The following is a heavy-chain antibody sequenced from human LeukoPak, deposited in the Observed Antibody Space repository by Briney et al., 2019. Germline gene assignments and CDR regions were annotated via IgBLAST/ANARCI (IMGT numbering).Heavy chain of an antibody. V-gene: IGHV4-4*07. CDR2: FCTTGST. Sequence: SETLSLTCTVSGGAISRWCWSWLRQPAGKGLEWIGRFCTTGSTNYSPSLKSQVTISVDTSKNQFSLKLTSVTAADTAVYYCARELYSGSYPDAFDIWGQGTLVTVSS. CDR3: ARELYSGSYPDAFDI. J-gene: IGHJ3*02. CDR1: GGAISRWC. D-gene: IGHD1-26*01.